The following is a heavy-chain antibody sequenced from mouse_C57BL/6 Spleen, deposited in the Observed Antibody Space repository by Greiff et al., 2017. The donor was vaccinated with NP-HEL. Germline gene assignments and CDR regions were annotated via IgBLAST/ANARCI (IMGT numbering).Heavy chain of an antibody. V-gene: IGHV1-54*01. J-gene: IGHJ2*01. Sequence: VQLQQSGAELVRPGTSVKVSCKASGYAFTNYLIEWVKQRPGQGLEWIGVINPGSGGTNYNEKFKGKATLTADKSSSTAYMQLSRLTSEESAVYFCARGGTMVTYFDYWGQGTTLTVSS. CDR3: ARGGTMVTYFDY. D-gene: IGHD2-2*01. CDR1: GYAFTNYL. CDR2: INPGSGGT.